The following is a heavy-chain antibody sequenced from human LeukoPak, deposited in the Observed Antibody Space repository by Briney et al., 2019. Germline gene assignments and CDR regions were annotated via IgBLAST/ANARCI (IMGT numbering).Heavy chain of an antibody. V-gene: IGHV4-61*02. CDR3: ARGNYYGSGSYYYYYYMDV. CDR1: GGSISSGSYY. Sequence: SETLSLTCTVSGGSISSGSYYWSWIREPAGKGLEWIGGIYTSGSTNYNPSLKSRVTISVDTSKNQSSLKLSSVTAADTAVYYCARGNYYGSGSYYYYYYMDVWGKGTTVTISS. D-gene: IGHD3-10*01. CDR2: IYTSGST. J-gene: IGHJ6*03.